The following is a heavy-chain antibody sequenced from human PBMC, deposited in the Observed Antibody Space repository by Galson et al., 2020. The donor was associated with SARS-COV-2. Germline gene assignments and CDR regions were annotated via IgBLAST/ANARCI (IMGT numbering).Heavy chain of an antibody. CDR3: ARESSSRYGGYYDNMDV. D-gene: IGHD2-2*01. Sequence: ASVKVSCKASGYTFTGYYMHWVRQAPGQGLEWMGWINTNSGGTNYAQKFQGWGTMTRDTSIRTAYMGLSRRRPDDTAVYYCARESSSRYGGYYDNMDVWGKGTTGTVAS. CDR1: GYTFTGYY. V-gene: IGHV1-2*04. J-gene: IGHJ6*03. CDR2: INTNSGGT.